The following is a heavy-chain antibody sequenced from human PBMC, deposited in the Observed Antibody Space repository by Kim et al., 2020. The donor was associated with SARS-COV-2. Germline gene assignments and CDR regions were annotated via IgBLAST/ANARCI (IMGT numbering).Heavy chain of an antibody. J-gene: IGHJ2*01. CDR1: GGYISTYY. CDR3: ARSFYFHDPDGWYFDL. CDR2: IFHTGSV. D-gene: IGHD2-21*01. V-gene: IGHV4-59*01. Sequence: SQTLSLTCTVSGGYISTYYWGWMRQAPGKGLEWIGYIFHTGSVAYNPSHRSRLTISMDTSKNQFSLKVNSVTAADTALYYCARSFYFHDPDGWYFDLWGRGTLVTVSS.